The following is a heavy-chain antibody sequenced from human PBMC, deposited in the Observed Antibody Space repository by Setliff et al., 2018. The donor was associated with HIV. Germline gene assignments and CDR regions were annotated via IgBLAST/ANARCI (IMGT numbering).Heavy chain of an antibody. Sequence: PSETLSLTCAVSGYSISSGYYWGWIRQPPGKGLEWIGSIYHSGSTYYNPSLKSRVTISVDTSKNQFSLKLSSVTAADTAVYYCARRGDYYFDYWGQGTLVTVSS. J-gene: IGHJ4*02. CDR2: IYHSGST. V-gene: IGHV4-38-2*01. D-gene: IGHD2-21*02. CDR1: GYSISSGYY. CDR3: ARRGDYYFDY.